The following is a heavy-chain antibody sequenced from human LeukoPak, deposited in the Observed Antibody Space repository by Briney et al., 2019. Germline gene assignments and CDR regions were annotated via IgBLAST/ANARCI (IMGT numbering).Heavy chain of an antibody. CDR3: ARSNWGKVAGTYFDY. Sequence: PGGSLRLSCAASGFTVSSNYMSWVRQAPGKGLEWVSVIYSGGSTYYADSVKGRFTISRDNSKNTLYLQMNSLRAEDTAVYYCARSNWGKVAGTYFDYWGQGTLVTVSS. J-gene: IGHJ4*02. CDR2: IYSGGST. D-gene: IGHD6-19*01. CDR1: GFTVSSNY. V-gene: IGHV3-53*01.